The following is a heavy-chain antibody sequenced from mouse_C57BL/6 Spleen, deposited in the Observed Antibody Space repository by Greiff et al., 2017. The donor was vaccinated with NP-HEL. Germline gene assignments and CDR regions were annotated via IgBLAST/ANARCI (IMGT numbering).Heavy chain of an antibody. CDR1: GYAFSSSW. CDR2: IYPGDGDT. J-gene: IGHJ4*01. Sequence: QVQLQQSGPELVKPGASVKISCKASGYAFSSSWMNWVKQRPGKGLEWIGRIYPGDGDTNYNGKFKGKATLTADKSSSTAYMQLSSLTSEDSAVYFCARSGIYYSNSYYAMDYWGQGTSVTVSS. D-gene: IGHD2-5*01. V-gene: IGHV1-82*01. CDR3: ARSGIYYSNSYYAMDY.